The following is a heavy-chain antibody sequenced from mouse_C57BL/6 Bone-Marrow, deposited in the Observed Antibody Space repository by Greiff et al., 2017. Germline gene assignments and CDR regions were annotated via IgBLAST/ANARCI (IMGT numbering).Heavy chain of an antibody. J-gene: IGHJ4*01. Sequence: VQLQQSGAELMKPGASVKLSCKATGYTFTGYCIEWVKQRPGNGLEWIGEILPGSGSNNDNEKFKGKATFTADTTSNTAYMQLSSLTTEDSASDDCTRRKAYLRVLRRSMDYWGQGTSVTVSS. CDR3: TRRKAYLRVLRRSMDY. CDR1: GYTFTGYC. V-gene: IGHV1-9*01. CDR2: ILPGSGSN. D-gene: IGHD2-12*01.